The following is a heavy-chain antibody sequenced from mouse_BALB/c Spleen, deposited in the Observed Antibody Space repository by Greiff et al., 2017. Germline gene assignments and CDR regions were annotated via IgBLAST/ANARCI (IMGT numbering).Heavy chain of an antibody. V-gene: IGHV1-15*01. CDR2: IDPETGGT. Sequence: VQLHQSGAELVRPGASVTLSCKASGYTFTDYEMHWVKQTPVHGLEWIGAIDPETGGTAYNQKFKGKATLTADKSSSTAYMELRSLTSEDSAVYYCTREGGDGYFDVWGAGTTVTVSS. J-gene: IGHJ1*01. CDR1: GYTFTDYE. D-gene: IGHD3-3*01. CDR3: TREGGDGYFDV.